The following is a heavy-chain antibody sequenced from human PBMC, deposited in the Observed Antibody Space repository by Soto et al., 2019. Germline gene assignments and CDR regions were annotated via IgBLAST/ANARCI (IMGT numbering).Heavy chain of an antibody. Sequence: QVQLQESGPGLVKPSQTLYITCTVSGDSISSGDYYWSWVRQPPGKGLEWIGYIYYSGSTYYNPSLKSRCTISVDTSKNQLSLNLSSVTAADTAVYYCARDTHQTSQSRKQYIFDYWGQGTLVTVSS. J-gene: IGHJ4*02. CDR1: GDSISSGDYY. V-gene: IGHV4-30-4*01. D-gene: IGHD4-4*01. CDR3: ARDTHQTSQSRKQYIFDY. CDR2: IYYSGST.